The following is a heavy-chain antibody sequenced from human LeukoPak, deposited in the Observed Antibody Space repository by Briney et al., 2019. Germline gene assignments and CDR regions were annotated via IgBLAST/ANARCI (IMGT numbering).Heavy chain of an antibody. CDR1: RFTLSNYW. V-gene: IGHV3-7*01. CDR3: ARQRGSGCLDY. Sequence: GGSPRLSCAASRFTLSNYWMSWVRQAPGKGLEWVANIKQDGSETYYVDSVKGRFTISRDNAKNSLSLQMNSLRAEDTAVYYCARQRGSGCLDYWGQGTLVTVSS. D-gene: IGHD6-19*01. CDR2: IKQDGSET. J-gene: IGHJ4*02.